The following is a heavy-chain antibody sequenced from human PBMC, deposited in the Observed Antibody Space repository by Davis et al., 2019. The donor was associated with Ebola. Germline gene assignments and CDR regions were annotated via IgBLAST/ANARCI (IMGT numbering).Heavy chain of an antibody. Sequence: PSETLSLTCTVSGGSISSGAYYCSWIRQHPGKGLEWIGYIYYSGSTYYNPSLKSRVTISVDTSKNQFSLKLSSVTAADTAMYYCTRDVVSGGRRYFDYWGQGALVTVSS. CDR2: IYYSGST. J-gene: IGHJ4*02. V-gene: IGHV4-31*03. D-gene: IGHD6-6*01. CDR3: TRDVVSGGRRYFDY. CDR1: GGSISSGAYY.